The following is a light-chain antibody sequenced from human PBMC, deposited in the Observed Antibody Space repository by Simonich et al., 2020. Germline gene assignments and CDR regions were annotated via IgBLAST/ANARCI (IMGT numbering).Light chain of an antibody. CDR2: DAS. J-gene: IGKJ5*01. CDR3: QQYDNLPIT. CDR1: QDISNY. Sequence: DIQMTQSPSSLSASVGDRVTITCQASQDISNYLNWYLQKPGKAPKLLLYDASNLETGVPSRFSGSGSGTDFTFTISSLQPEDIATYYCQQYDNLPITFGQGTRLEIK. V-gene: IGKV1-33*01.